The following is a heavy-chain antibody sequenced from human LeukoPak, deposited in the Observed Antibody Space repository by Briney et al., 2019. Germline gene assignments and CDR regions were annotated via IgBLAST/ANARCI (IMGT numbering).Heavy chain of an antibody. CDR2: INDSGST. D-gene: IGHD2-2*02. J-gene: IGHJ6*02. V-gene: IGHV4-34*01. CDR3: ARIGYCSSTSCYTTDV. Sequence: PSESLSLTCAVYGGSFSGYYWSWIRQPPGKGLEWISEINDSGSTTYNPSLKSRVTISVDTSNNQFSLKLRSVTAADTAVYYCARIGYCSSTSCYTTDVWGQGTTVTVSS. CDR1: GGSFSGYY.